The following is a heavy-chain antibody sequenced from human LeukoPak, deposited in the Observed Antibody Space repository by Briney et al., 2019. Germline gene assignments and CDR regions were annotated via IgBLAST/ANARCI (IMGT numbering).Heavy chain of an antibody. J-gene: IGHJ6*03. CDR1: GGTFSSYA. Sequence: GASVKVSCKASGGTFSSYAISWVRQAPGQGLEWMGGIIPIFGTTNYAQKFQDRVTITADKSTSTAYMELSSLRSEDTAVYYCARGGYSGYDFHYYYYMDVWGKGTTVTVSS. D-gene: IGHD5-12*01. CDR2: IIPIFGTT. CDR3: ARGGYSGYDFHYYYYMDV. V-gene: IGHV1-69*06.